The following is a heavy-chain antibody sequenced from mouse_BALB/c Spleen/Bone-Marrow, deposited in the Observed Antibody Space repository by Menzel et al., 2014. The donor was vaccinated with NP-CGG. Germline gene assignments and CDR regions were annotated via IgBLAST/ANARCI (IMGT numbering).Heavy chain of an antibody. J-gene: IGHJ1*01. Sequence: EVKLMESGGGLVQPGGSLRLSCATSGFTFTDYYMSWVRQPPGKALEWLGFIRNKGKGYTTEYSASVKGRFTISRDNSQGILYLQMNTLRAEDSATYYCARDINYDIYWYFDVWGAGTTVTVSS. V-gene: IGHV7-3*02. CDR2: IRNKGKGYTT. D-gene: IGHD2-4*01. CDR1: GFTFTDYY. CDR3: ARDINYDIYWYFDV.